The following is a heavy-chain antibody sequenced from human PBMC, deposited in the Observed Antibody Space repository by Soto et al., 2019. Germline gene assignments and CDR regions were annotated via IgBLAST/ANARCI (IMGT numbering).Heavy chain of an antibody. V-gene: IGHV1-69*13. CDR1: GGTFSSYA. Sequence: SVKVSCKASGGTFSSYAISWVRQAPGQGLEWMGGIIPIFGTANYAQKFQGRVTITADESTSTAYMELSSLRSEDTAVYYCARSVDTIFGVVLMGYYYYDMDVWGQGTTVTVSS. J-gene: IGHJ6*02. CDR3: ARSVDTIFGVVLMGYYYYDMDV. D-gene: IGHD3-3*01. CDR2: IIPIFGTA.